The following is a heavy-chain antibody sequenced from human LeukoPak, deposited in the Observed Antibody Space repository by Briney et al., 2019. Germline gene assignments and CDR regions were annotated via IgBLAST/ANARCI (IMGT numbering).Heavy chain of an antibody. CDR2: ISGSGGST. V-gene: IGHV3-23*01. CDR1: GFTLSSYA. CDR3: ARDLDGDYSFDY. Sequence: GGSLRLSCAASGFTLSSYAMSWVRQAPGKGLEWVSGISGSGGSTYYADSVKGRFTISRDNSKNTLYLQMNSLRAEDTAVYYCARDLDGDYSFDYWGQGTLVTVSS. J-gene: IGHJ4*02. D-gene: IGHD4-17*01.